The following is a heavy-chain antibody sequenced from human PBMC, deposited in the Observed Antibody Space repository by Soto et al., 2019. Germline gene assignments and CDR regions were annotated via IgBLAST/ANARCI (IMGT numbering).Heavy chain of an antibody. V-gene: IGHV3-23*01. CDR2: ISGSGDRT. CDR1: GFTFTTYI. D-gene: IGHD4-17*01. J-gene: IGHJ5*02. Sequence: GGSLRLSCAASGFTFTTYIMSWARRAPGKGLEWVSAISGSGDRTHYAGSVKGRFIISRDNSKNIVYLQMNSLRAEDTAAYYCAKDLVMTTGPWWFDPWGQGTLVTVSS. CDR3: AKDLVMTTGPWWFDP.